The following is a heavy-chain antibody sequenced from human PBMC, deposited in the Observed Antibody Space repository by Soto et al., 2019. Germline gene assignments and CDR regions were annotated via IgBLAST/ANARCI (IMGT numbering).Heavy chain of an antibody. Sequence: ASVKVSCKASGGTFSSYAISWVRQAPGQGLEWMGGIIPIFGTANYAQKFQGRVTITADESTSTAYMELSSLRSEDTAVYYCARVVRSSGWDRLDYWGQGTLVTVSS. CDR1: GGTFSSYA. CDR2: IIPIFGTA. J-gene: IGHJ4*02. D-gene: IGHD6-19*01. CDR3: ARVVRSSGWDRLDY. V-gene: IGHV1-69*13.